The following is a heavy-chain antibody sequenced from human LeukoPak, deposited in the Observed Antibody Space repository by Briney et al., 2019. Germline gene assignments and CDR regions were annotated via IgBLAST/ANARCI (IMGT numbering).Heavy chain of an antibody. Sequence: SETLSLTCAVYGGSFSGYYWSWIRQPPGKGLEWIGEINHSGSTNYNPSLKSRVTVSVDTSKNQFSLKLSSVTAADTAVYYCARGAAAVDYWGQGTLVTVSS. CDR1: GGSFSGYY. CDR3: ARGAAAVDY. CDR2: INHSGST. D-gene: IGHD6-13*01. V-gene: IGHV4-34*01. J-gene: IGHJ4*02.